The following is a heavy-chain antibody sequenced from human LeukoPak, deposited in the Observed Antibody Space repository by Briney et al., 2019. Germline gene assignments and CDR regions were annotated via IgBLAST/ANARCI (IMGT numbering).Heavy chain of an antibody. J-gene: IGHJ4*02. CDR3: ATADVAVAGTPDY. Sequence: GASVKVSCKVSGYTLTELSMHWVRQAPGKGLEWIGRFDPEDGETIYAQKFQGRVTMTEDTSTNTAYMELSSLRSEDTAVYYCATADVAVAGTPDYWGQGTLVTVSS. CDR1: GYTLTELS. D-gene: IGHD6-19*01. V-gene: IGHV1-24*01. CDR2: FDPEDGET.